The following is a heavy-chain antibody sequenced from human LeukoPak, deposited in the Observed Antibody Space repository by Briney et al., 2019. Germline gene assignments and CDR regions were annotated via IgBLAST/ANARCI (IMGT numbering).Heavy chain of an antibody. Sequence: SQTLSLTCTVPGGSISSGGYYWSWIRQHPGKGLEWIGYIYYSGSTYYNPSLKSRVTISVDTSKNQFSLKLSSVTAADTAVYYCSSMVRGVIADWGQGTLVTVSS. CDR1: GGSISSGGYY. V-gene: IGHV4-31*03. CDR2: IYYSGST. D-gene: IGHD3-10*01. J-gene: IGHJ4*02. CDR3: SSMVRGVIAD.